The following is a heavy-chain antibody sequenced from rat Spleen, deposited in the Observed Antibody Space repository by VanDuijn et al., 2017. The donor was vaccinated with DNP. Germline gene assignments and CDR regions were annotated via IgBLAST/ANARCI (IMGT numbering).Heavy chain of an antibody. V-gene: IGHV5-20*01. CDR3: TTLITFMSG. D-gene: IGHD1-1*01. CDR1: GFTFSDYY. CDR2: MSSDGSNT. J-gene: IGHJ4*01. Sequence: EVKLVESGGGLVQPGRSLKLSCAGSGFTFSDYYMAWVRQPPTKGLDWVASMSSDGSNTYYRASVKGRFTITRDNAKSSLFLQMDSLRSEDTATYYCTTLITFMSGWSQGTSVTVSS.